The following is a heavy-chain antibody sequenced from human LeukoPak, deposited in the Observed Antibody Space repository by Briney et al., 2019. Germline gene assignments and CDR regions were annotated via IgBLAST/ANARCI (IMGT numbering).Heavy chain of an antibody. CDR1: GFTVSSKY. D-gene: IGHD3-16*01. J-gene: IGHJ4*02. CDR3: ARVFRGPRGYFDY. V-gene: IGHV3-66*01. Sequence: GGSLRLSCAASGFTVSSKYMSWVRQAPGKGLEWVSVIYSGGSTFYADSVKGRFTISRDNSKNTLYLQMNSLRAEDTAVYYCARVFRGPRGYFDYWGQGTLVTVSS. CDR2: IYSGGST.